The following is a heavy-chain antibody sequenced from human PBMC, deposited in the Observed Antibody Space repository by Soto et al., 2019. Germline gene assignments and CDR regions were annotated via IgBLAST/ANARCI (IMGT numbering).Heavy chain of an antibody. CDR3: ARGLGMSRGWFDP. D-gene: IGHD2-2*01. CDR2: INHSGST. Sequence: QVQLQQWGAGLLKPSETLSLTCAVYGGSFSGYYWSWIRQPPGKGLEWIGEINHSGSTNYNPSLKSRVTISVDTSKNQCSLKLSSVTAADTAVYYCARGLGMSRGWFDPWGQGTLVTVSS. CDR1: GGSFSGYY. V-gene: IGHV4-34*01. J-gene: IGHJ5*02.